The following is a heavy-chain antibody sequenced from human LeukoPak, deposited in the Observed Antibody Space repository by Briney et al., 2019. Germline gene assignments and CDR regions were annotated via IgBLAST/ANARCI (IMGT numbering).Heavy chain of an antibody. CDR3: ARDAKRNWFDP. D-gene: IGHD5-24*01. Sequence: WASVKVSCKASGYTFTGYYMHWVRQAPGQGLEWMGWINPSSGGTNYAQKFQGRVTMTRDTSISTAYMELSRLRSDDTAVYYCARDAKRNWFDPWGQGTLVTVSS. CDR1: GYTFTGYY. J-gene: IGHJ5*02. V-gene: IGHV1-2*02. CDR2: INPSSGGT.